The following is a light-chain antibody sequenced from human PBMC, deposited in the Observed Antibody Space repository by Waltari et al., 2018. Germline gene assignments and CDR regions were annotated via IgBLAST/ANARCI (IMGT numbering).Light chain of an antibody. Sequence: QSLLTQSPSASGTPGQRVTISCSGSSSNIGSNTVHWYQKIPGKAPKLPFYRNNERPSGVPYRFSGSKSGTSASLAISGLQSEDEGDYYCAAWDDSVNTVLFGGGTKLTVL. CDR1: SSNIGSNT. CDR3: AAWDDSVNTVL. J-gene: IGLJ3*02. CDR2: RNN. V-gene: IGLV1-44*01.